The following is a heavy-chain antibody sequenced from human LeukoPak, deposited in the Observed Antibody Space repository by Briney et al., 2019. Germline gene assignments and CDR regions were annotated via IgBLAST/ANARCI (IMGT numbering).Heavy chain of an antibody. D-gene: IGHD6-19*01. V-gene: IGHV1-69*13. Sequence: SVTVSCKASGGTFSSYAISWVRPAPGQGLEWMGGIIPIFGTANYAQKFQGRVTITADESTSTAYMELSSLRSEDTAVYYCVRLSIAVAGDGFDYWGQGTLAIVSS. CDR2: IIPIFGTA. CDR3: VRLSIAVAGDGFDY. J-gene: IGHJ4*02. CDR1: GGTFSSYA.